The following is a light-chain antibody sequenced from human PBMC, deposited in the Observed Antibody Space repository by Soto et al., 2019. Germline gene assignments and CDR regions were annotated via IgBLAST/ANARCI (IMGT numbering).Light chain of an antibody. CDR2: GNN. V-gene: IGLV1-44*01. CDR1: NSNIGSNS. CDR3: AAWDDSLNGLV. Sequence: VLSQAPSASGTPGQGVAISCSGSNSNIGSNSVNWYQQLPRTSPKLIIFGNNQRPSGVPDRFSGSKSGTSASLAISWLQSEDEADYYCAAWDDSLNGLVFGGGTKVTVL. J-gene: IGLJ3*02.